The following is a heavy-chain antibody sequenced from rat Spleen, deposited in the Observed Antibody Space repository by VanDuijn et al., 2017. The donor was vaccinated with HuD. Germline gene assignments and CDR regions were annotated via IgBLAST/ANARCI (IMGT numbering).Heavy chain of an antibody. CDR1: GFTFSDYY. CDR2: LSYDATAP. Sequence: EVQLVESDGGLVQPGRSLKLSCAASGFTFSDYYMAWVRQAPTKGLEWVATLSYDATAPYYRDSVKGRFTISRDNAKTTLYLQMDSLRSEDTATYYCARQNVTTGDYFDYWGQGVMVTVSS. J-gene: IGHJ2*01. CDR3: ARQNVTTGDYFDY. D-gene: IGHD1-10*01. V-gene: IGHV5-29*01.